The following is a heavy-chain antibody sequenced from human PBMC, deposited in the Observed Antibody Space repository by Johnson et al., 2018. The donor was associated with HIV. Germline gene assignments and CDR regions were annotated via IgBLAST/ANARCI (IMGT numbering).Heavy chain of an antibody. V-gene: IGHV3-33*01. Sequence: QEKLVESGGGVVQPGRSLRLSCAASGFTFSSYGMHWVRQAPGKGLEWVAVIWYDGSNKYYADSVKGRFTISRDNSKNTLYLQMNNLRVEDTAVYYCATDRYYNFWSGSGHAAFDIWGQGTMVT. CDR2: IWYDGSNK. CDR1: GFTFSSYG. J-gene: IGHJ3*02. D-gene: IGHD3-3*01. CDR3: ATDRYYNFWSGSGHAAFDI.